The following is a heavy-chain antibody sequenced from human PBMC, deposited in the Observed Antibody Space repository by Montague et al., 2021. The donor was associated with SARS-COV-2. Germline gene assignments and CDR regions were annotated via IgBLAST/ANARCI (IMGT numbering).Heavy chain of an antibody. Sequence: TLSLTCTVSGGSISSSNYYWGWIRQPPGKGLEWIGNMYYSGSTYYNPSLKSRVTISIDTSKNQFSLKLSSVTAADTAVYYCARFPTSYYYDSKAAPATPDAFDIWGQGTMVTVSS. CDR2: MYYSGST. CDR1: GGSISSSNYY. J-gene: IGHJ3*02. V-gene: IGHV4-39*01. CDR3: ARFPTSYYYDSKAAPATPDAFDI. D-gene: IGHD3-22*01.